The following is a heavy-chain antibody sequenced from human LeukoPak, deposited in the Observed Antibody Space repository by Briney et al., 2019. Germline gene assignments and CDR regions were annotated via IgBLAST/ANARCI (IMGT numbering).Heavy chain of an antibody. CDR1: GYTFTGYY. CDR3: ARGGDYGDYVGGD. CDR2: INPNSGGT. J-gene: IGHJ4*02. D-gene: IGHD4-17*01. Sequence: ASVKVSCKASGYTFTGYYMHWVRQAPGQGLEWMGWINPNSGGTNYAQKFQGWVTMTRDTSISTAYMELSRLRSDDTAVYYCARGGDYGDYVGGDWGQGTLVTVSS. V-gene: IGHV1-2*04.